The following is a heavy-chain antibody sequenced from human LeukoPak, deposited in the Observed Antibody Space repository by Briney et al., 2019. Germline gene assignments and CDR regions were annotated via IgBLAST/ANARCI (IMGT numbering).Heavy chain of an antibody. D-gene: IGHD3-22*01. V-gene: IGHV4-38-2*02. J-gene: IGHJ4*02. CDR3: ARRRHYDSRAKIPERLGGYYFDY. Sequence: SETLSLTCTVSGYSISSGYFWGWIRQPPGKGLEWIGEINHSGSTNYNPSLKSRVTISVDTSKNQFSLKLSSVTAADTAVYYCARRRHYDSRAKIPERLGGYYFDYWGQGTLVTVS. CDR2: INHSGST. CDR1: GYSISSGYF.